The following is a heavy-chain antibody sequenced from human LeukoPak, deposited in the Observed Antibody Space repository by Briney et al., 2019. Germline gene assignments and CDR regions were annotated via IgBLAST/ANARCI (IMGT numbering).Heavy chain of an antibody. J-gene: IGHJ4*02. V-gene: IGHV3-7*03. D-gene: IGHD6-19*01. CDR3: ARVEDVGIAVAGTSNYLDY. Sequence: GGSLRLSCAASGFTFSSYWMSWVRQAPGKGLEWVANIKQDGSEKYYVDSVKGRFTISRGNAKNSLYLQMNSLRAEDTAVYYCARVEDVGIAVAGTSNYLDYWGQGTLVTVSS. CDR1: GFTFSSYW. CDR2: IKQDGSEK.